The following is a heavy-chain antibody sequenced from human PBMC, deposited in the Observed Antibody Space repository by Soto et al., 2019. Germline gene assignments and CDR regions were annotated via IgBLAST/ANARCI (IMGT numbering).Heavy chain of an antibody. CDR2: ISLSGSQI. J-gene: IGHJ6*02. CDR1: GLMYSSYS. V-gene: IGHV3-21*06. D-gene: IGHD3-16*01. CDR3: ARVISCGVGTFSSVHQFYGMEV. Sequence: EVQLVESGGGLVKPGGSVRLSCVASGLMYSSYSMSWVRQAPGKGLEWVAFISLSGSQINYAASVEGRFTISRDNAKNALYLQMNTVRVEDTAIYYCARVISCGVGTFSSVHQFYGMEVWGPGTTVSVSS.